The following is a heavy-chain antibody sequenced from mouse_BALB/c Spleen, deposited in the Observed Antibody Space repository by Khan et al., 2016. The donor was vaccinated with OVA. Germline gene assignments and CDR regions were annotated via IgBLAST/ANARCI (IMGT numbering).Heavy chain of an antibody. Sequence: QIQLVQSGPELKKPGETVKISCKASGYTFTNYGMNWVKQAPGKGLKWMGWINTYTGEPTYADDFKGRFAFSLETSASTAYLQINNLKDEDTATYCCRSGCYWYFDDWGAGTTVTVSS. V-gene: IGHV9-3-1*01. J-gene: IGHJ1*01. CDR3: RSGCYWYFDD. CDR1: GYTFTNYG. CDR2: INTYTGEP.